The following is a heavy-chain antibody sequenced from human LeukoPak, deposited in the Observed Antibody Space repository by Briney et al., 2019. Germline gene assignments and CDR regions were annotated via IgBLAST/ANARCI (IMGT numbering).Heavy chain of an antibody. CDR2: ITGSGGST. CDR1: GFIFSSYS. D-gene: IGHD3-10*01. CDR3: TRRGWFGELFPANF. Sequence: PGGSLRPCAASGFIFSSYSMIWVRQAPGKGLEWVSGITGSGGSTYYADSVKGRFTISRDNSKNTLYLQMNSLRAEDTAVYYCTRRGWFGELFPANFWGQGTLVTVSS. V-gene: IGHV3-23*01. J-gene: IGHJ4*02.